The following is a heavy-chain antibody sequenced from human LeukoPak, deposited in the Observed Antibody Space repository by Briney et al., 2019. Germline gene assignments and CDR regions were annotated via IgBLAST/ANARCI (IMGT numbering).Heavy chain of an antibody. V-gene: IGHV3-23*01. CDR1: GFTFSAYA. J-gene: IGHJ4*02. D-gene: IGHD4-17*01. CDR2: ISGSGGNT. CDR3: AKFDYGDY. Sequence: GGSLRLSCAASGFTFSAYAMNWVRQAPGKGLEWVSGISGSGGNTYYAGSVKGRFTISRDNSKNTLYLQIHSLRAEDTAVYYCAKFDYGDYWGQGTLVTVSS.